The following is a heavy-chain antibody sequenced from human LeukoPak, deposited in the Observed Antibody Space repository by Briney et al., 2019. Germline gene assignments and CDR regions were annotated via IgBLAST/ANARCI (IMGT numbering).Heavy chain of an antibody. Sequence: ASVKVSCKASGYTFTSYGISWVRQAPGQGLEWMGWISTYNGHTNYARKVQGRVTMTTDTSTSTAYMELRSLRSDDTAVYYCAREGGRYCSGGSCYSSNGWYGGLNYWGQGPLVTVSS. CDR1: GYTFTSYG. D-gene: IGHD2-15*01. V-gene: IGHV1-18*01. CDR2: ISTYNGHT. J-gene: IGHJ4*02. CDR3: AREGGRYCSGGSCYSSNGWYGGLNY.